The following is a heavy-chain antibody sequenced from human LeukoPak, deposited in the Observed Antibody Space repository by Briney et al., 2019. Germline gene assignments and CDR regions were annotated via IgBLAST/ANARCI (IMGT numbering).Heavy chain of an antibody. J-gene: IGHJ4*02. CDR1: GDSLSNNNVA. D-gene: IGHD5-18*01. V-gene: IGHV6-1*01. Sequence: SQTLSLTCALSGDSLSNNNVAWNWIRQSPSRGLEWLGRTYYRSKSNTHYAVSVQSRITINSDTSKNQFSLQLNSVPPEDTAVYYCARGCYSSFDYWDQGTLVTVSS. CDR3: ARGCYSSFDY. CDR2: TYYRSKSNT.